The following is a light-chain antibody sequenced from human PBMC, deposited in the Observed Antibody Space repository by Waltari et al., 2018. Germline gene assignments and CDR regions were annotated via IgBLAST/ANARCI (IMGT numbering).Light chain of an antibody. CDR3: SSYTGRSISVV. Sequence: QSALTQPASVSGSPGQSITIPCTGTSSDVGGYNSASWYQQHPGKAPKLMIYDVTSRPSGVSPRFSGSKSDNTASLTISGLQAEDEADYYCSSYTGRSISVVFGGGTKLTVL. J-gene: IGLJ2*01. CDR2: DVT. CDR1: SSDVGGYNS. V-gene: IGLV2-14*03.